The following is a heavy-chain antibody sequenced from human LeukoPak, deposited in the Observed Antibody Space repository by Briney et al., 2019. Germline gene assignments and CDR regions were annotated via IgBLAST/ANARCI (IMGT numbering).Heavy chain of an antibody. CDR2: ISGSGGST. Sequence: GGSLRLSCAASGFTFSSYAMSCVRQAPGKGLEWVSAISGSGGSTYYADSVKGRFTISRDNSKNTLYLQMNSLRAEDTAVYYCAKVRSTVVVVADLFDYWGQGTLVTVSS. CDR3: AKVRSTVVVVADLFDY. J-gene: IGHJ4*02. V-gene: IGHV3-23*01. CDR1: GFTFSSYA. D-gene: IGHD2-15*01.